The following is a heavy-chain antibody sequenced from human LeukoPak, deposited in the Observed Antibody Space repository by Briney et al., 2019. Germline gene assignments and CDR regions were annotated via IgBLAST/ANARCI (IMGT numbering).Heavy chain of an antibody. D-gene: IGHD4-11*01. V-gene: IGHV3-48*04. CDR3: ARAQKYSYDAFDI. CDR2: ISSGSGTI. CDR1: GFTFSSYS. J-gene: IGHJ3*02. Sequence: GGSLRLSCAASGFTFSSYSMNWVRQAPGKGLEYVSYISSGSGTIYYADSVKGRFTISRDNAKNSLYLQMNSLSAEDTAVYYCARAQKYSYDAFDIWGQGSMVTVSS.